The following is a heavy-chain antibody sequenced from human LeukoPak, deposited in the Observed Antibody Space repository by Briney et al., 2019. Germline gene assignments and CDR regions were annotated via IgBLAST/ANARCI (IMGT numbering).Heavy chain of an antibody. V-gene: IGHV1-24*01. CDR2: FDPEDGET. CDR1: GYTLTELS. CDR3: AVQLWSNYYYYGMDV. Sequence: WASVQVSCKVSGYTLTELSMHWVRQAPGKGLEWMGGFDPEDGETIYAQKFQGRVTMTEDTSTDTAYVELSSLRSEDTAVYYCAVQLWSNYYYYGMDVWGQGTTVTVSS. J-gene: IGHJ6*02. D-gene: IGHD5-18*01.